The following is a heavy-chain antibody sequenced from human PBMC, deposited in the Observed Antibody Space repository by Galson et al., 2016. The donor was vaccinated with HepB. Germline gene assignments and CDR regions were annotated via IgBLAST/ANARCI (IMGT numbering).Heavy chain of an antibody. J-gene: IGHJ4*02. CDR3: AREGSWPRDFDY. CDR1: GFTFSSHD. D-gene: IGHD6-13*01. CDR2: ISSSSAYI. V-gene: IGHV3-21*01. Sequence: SLRLSCAASGFTFSSHDMNWVRQAPGKGLEWVSSISSSSAYIYYADSVKGRFTISRDNAKNSLYLQMNSLSAEDTAVYYCAREGSWPRDFDYWGQGTLVTVSS.